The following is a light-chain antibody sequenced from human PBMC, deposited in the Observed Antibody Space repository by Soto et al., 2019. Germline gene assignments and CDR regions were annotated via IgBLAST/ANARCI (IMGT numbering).Light chain of an antibody. CDR3: QHRSNWPPYT. CDR1: QSVSSY. J-gene: IGKJ2*01. V-gene: IGKV3-11*01. CDR2: DAS. Sequence: EIVLTQSPATLSLSPGERATLSCRASQSVSSYLAWYQQKPGQAPRLLIYDASNRASGIPSRFRGSGSGTDFTLNISSLEPEDFAVDYCQHRSNWPPYTFGQGTKLEMK.